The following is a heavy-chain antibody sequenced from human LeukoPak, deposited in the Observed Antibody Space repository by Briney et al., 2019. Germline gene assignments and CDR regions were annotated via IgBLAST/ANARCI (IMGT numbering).Heavy chain of an antibody. CDR3: ATAISYYDSSGLRDY. Sequence: GGSLRLSCAASGFTFNSYGMSWVRQAPGKGLEWLSVVSGSGINTYYPESVKGRFTISRDNSRNTLYLQMNSLRAEDTAVYYCATAISYYDSSGLRDYWGQGTLVTVSS. J-gene: IGHJ4*02. D-gene: IGHD3-22*01. CDR2: VSGSGINT. CDR1: GFTFNSYG. V-gene: IGHV3-23*01.